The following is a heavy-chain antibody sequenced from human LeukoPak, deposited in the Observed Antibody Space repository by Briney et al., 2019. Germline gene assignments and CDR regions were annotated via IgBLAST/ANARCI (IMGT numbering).Heavy chain of an antibody. CDR3: ARDIVPPGIAFDV. CDR1: GFIFSSFW. V-gene: IGHV3-7*04. Sequence: PGGSLRLSCAGSGFIFSSFWMSWVRQAPGKGLEWVANINQDGREQYYVDSVKGRFTISRDNARNSLLLQMNSLRAEDTAAYFCARDIVPPGIAFDVWGQGTMVSVSS. D-gene: IGHD2-2*01. J-gene: IGHJ3*01. CDR2: INQDGREQ.